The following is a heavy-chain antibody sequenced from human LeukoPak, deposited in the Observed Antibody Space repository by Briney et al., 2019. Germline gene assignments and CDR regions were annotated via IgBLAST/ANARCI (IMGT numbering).Heavy chain of an antibody. CDR2: IGADNANT. V-gene: IGHV1-18*01. D-gene: IGHD4-17*01. CDR1: GYTFVIYG. Sequence: GASVKVSFTASGYTFVIYGISWVRQAPGQGLEWMGWIGADNANTNYAQKLQGRVTMTTDTSTNTAYMELRSLTSDDTAVYFCARSGRTVTTHFDYWGQGTLVTVSS. J-gene: IGHJ4*02. CDR3: ARSGRTVTTHFDY.